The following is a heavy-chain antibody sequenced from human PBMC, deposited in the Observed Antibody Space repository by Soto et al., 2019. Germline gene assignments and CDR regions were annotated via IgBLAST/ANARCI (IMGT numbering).Heavy chain of an antibody. CDR2: IWYDGSNK. CDR3: ARDYDSSGYPRYYFDY. Sequence: QVQLVESGGGVVQPGRSLRLSCAASGFTFISYGMHWVRQAPGKGLEWVAVIWYDGSNKYYADSVKGRFTISRDNSKNPLYLQMNSLRAEDTAVYYCARDYDSSGYPRYYFDYWGQGTLVTVSS. D-gene: IGHD3-22*01. V-gene: IGHV3-33*01. CDR1: GFTFISYG. J-gene: IGHJ4*02.